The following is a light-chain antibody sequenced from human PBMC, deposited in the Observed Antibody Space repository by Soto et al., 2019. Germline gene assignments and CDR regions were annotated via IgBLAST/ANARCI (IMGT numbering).Light chain of an antibody. Sequence: QSALTQPASVSGSPGQSITISCTGTSSDVGGYNYVSWYQHPPGKAPKLMIYDVSNRPSGVSNRFSGSKSGNTASLTISGLQAEHEDDYYCSSYTSSSTYVVFGGGTKLTVL. J-gene: IGLJ2*01. V-gene: IGLV2-14*03. CDR2: DVS. CDR1: SSDVGGYNY. CDR3: SSYTSSSTYVV.